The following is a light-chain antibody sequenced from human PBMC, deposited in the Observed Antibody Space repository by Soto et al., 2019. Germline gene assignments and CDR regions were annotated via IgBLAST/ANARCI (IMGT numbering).Light chain of an antibody. CDR2: DVT. J-gene: IGLJ1*01. CDR3: CSYAGSYTHV. V-gene: IGLV2-11*01. Sequence: QSALTQSRSVSGSPGQSVTISCTGTSSDVGGYNFVSWYQQYPGKAPKLIIYDVTKRPSGVPDRFSGSKSGNTASLTISGLQTDDGADYYCCSYAGSYTHVFGTGTKVTVL. CDR1: SSDVGGYNF.